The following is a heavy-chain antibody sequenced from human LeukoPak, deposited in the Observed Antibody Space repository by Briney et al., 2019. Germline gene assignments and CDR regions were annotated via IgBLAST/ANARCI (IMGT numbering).Heavy chain of an antibody. V-gene: IGHV3-21*01. J-gene: IGHJ3*02. CDR1: GFTFSSYS. CDR2: ISSSRSFI. Sequence: GGSLRLSCAASGFTFSSYSMNWVRQAPGKGLEWVSCISSSRSFIFYADSVKGRFTISRDNAENSLYLQMNSLRAEDTAVYYCARINPDEDAFDIWGQGTMVTVSS. D-gene: IGHD1-14*01. CDR3: ARINPDEDAFDI.